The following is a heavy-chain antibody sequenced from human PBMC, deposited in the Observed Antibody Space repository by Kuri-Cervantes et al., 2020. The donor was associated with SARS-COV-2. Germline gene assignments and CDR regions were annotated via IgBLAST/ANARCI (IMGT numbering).Heavy chain of an antibody. Sequence: GGSLRLSCAASGFTFNTCAMHWVRQAPGKGLEWVTMISSDGRNKNYADSVKGRFTISRDNSKNTLYLQMNSLRAEDTAVYYCARALYYYDSRGPIDYWGQGTLVTVTS. D-gene: IGHD3-22*01. V-gene: IGHV3-30*04. J-gene: IGHJ4*02. CDR2: ISSDGRNK. CDR3: ARALYYYDSRGPIDY. CDR1: GFTFNTCA.